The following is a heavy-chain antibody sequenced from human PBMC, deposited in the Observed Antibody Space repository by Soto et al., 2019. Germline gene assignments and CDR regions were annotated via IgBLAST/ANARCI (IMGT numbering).Heavy chain of an antibody. Sequence: ASVKVSCKASGYTFTGYYMHWVRQAPGQGLEWMGWINPDSGGTNYAQKFQGRVTMTRDTSISTAYMELSRLRSDDTAVYCCARGGLGGYEGPVGWFDPWGQGTLVTVSS. D-gene: IGHD5-12*01. J-gene: IGHJ5*02. CDR3: ARGGLGGYEGPVGWFDP. CDR2: INPDSGGT. V-gene: IGHV1-2*02. CDR1: GYTFTGYY.